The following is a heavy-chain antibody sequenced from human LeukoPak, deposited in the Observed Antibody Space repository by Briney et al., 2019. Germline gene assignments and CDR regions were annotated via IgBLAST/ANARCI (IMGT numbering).Heavy chain of an antibody. J-gene: IGHJ6*02. Sequence: GGSLRLSCAASGLTVSSNYMSWVRQAPGKGLEWVSVIYSGGSTYYADSVKGRFTISRDNSKNTLYLQMNSLRAEDTAVYYCARDHNYYYYGMDVWGQGTTVTVSS. CDR2: IYSGGST. CDR1: GLTVSSNY. CDR3: ARDHNYYYYGMDV. V-gene: IGHV3-66*01.